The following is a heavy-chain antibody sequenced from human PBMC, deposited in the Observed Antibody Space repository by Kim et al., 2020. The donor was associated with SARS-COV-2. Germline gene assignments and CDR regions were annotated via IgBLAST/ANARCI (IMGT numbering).Heavy chain of an antibody. CDR1: GFTFSSYS. CDR3: ARDSGSSGWLSGHDY. V-gene: IGHV3-21*01. Sequence: GGSLRLSCAASGFTFSSYSMNWVRQAPGKGLEWVSSISSSSSYIYYADSVKGRFTISRDNAKNSLYLQMNSLRAEDTAVYYCARDSGSSGWLSGHDYWGQGTLVTVSS. J-gene: IGHJ4*02. D-gene: IGHD6-19*01. CDR2: ISSSSSYI.